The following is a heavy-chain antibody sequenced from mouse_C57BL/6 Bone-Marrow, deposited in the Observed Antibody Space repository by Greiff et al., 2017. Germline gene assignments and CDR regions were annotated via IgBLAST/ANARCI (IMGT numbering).Heavy chain of an antibody. Sequence: VQLQQSGAELAKPGASVKLSCKASGYTFTSYWMHWVQQRPGQGLEWIGYIMPSSGNTKYNQKFKDKATLTADNSSSTAYMQLSSLTYEYSAVYYCSSRQHRLRTNYFDYWGQGTTLTVSS. CDR3: SSRQHRLRTNYFDY. V-gene: IGHV1-7*01. CDR2: IMPSSGNT. CDR1: GYTFTSYW. J-gene: IGHJ2*01. D-gene: IGHD3-2*02.